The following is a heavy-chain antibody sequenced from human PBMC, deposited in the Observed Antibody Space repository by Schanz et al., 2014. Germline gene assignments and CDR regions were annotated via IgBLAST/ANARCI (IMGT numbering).Heavy chain of an antibody. CDR3: ARSMIIVDKAFDY. J-gene: IGHJ4*02. D-gene: IGHD3-22*01. CDR2: IWYDGTDR. Sequence: VQLVESGGGLVRPGGSLRLSCVASGFNFGHYGINWVRQAPGKGLEWVAVIWYDGTDRYYADSVKGRFTISRDNSKNILYLQMNSLRAEDTALYYCARSMIIVDKAFDYWGQGTLVTVSS. V-gene: IGHV3-33*01. CDR1: GFNFGHYG.